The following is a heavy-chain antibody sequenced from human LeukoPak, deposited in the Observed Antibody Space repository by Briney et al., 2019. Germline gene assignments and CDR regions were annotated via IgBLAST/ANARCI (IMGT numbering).Heavy chain of an antibody. D-gene: IGHD3-10*01. Sequence: PSGTLSLTCTVSGGSISSYYWSWIRQPPGKGLEWIGYIYYSGSTKYNPSLKSRVTISVDTSKNQFSLKLSSVTAADTAVYYCARQPLWFGELLGPFDYWGQGTLVTVSS. CDR2: IYYSGST. CDR3: ARQPLWFGELLGPFDY. V-gene: IGHV4-59*08. J-gene: IGHJ4*02. CDR1: GGSISSYY.